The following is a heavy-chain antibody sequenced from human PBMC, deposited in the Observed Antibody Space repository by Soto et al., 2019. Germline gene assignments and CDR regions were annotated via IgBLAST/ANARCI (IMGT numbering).Heavy chain of an antibody. D-gene: IGHD6-6*01. CDR3: ARAVGIAARPGVYYYGMDV. CDR1: GFTFSSYA. J-gene: IGHJ6*02. CDR2: ISYDGSNK. V-gene: IGHV3-30-3*01. Sequence: GGSLRLSCAASGFTFSSYAMHWVRQASGKGLEWVAVISYDGSNKYYADSVKGRFTISRDNSKNTLYLQMNSLRAEDTAVYYCARAVGIAARPGVYYYGMDVWGQGTTVTVSS.